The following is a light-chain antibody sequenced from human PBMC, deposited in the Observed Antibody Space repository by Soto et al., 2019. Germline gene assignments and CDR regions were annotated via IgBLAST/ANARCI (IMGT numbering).Light chain of an antibody. CDR1: QSVSSSY. Sequence: EIVLTQSPGTLSLSPGERATLSCRASQSVSSSYLAWYQQKPGQAPRLLIYGASSRATGIPDRFSGSGSGTDFTLKISRVEAEDVGVYYCMQPLQSWTFGQGTKVDIK. CDR3: MQPLQSWT. CDR2: GAS. V-gene: IGKV3-20*01. J-gene: IGKJ1*01.